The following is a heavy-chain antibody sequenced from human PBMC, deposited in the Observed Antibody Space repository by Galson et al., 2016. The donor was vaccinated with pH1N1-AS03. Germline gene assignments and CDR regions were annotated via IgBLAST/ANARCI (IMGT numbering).Heavy chain of an antibody. V-gene: IGHV4-34*01. J-gene: IGHJ4*02. D-gene: IGHD6-13*01. CDR2: ISHSGIT. CDR3: ARGNPFLGSSWYEDS. CDR1: GGSLTDYQ. Sequence: ETLSLTCSVSGGSLTDYQWSWICQSPGKGLEWIGEISHSGITDYNPSLKSRVSISVDTSKDQFSLNLSSMTAADAAVYYCARGNPFLGSSWYEDSWGQGTLVIVSS.